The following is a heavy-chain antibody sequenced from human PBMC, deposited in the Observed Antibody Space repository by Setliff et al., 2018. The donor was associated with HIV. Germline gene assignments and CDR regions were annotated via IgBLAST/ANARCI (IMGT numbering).Heavy chain of an antibody. Sequence: PGGSLRLSCAASGFTFSSYAMSWVRQAPGKGLEWVSAISGSGGSTYYADSVKGRFTISRDNSKNTLYLQMNSLRVEDTAVYYCARAGVVEGYYYYYYMDVWGKGTTVTVSS. J-gene: IGHJ6*03. CDR1: GFTFSSYA. CDR3: ARAGVVEGYYYYYYMDV. D-gene: IGHD2-15*01. V-gene: IGHV3-23*01. CDR2: ISGSGGST.